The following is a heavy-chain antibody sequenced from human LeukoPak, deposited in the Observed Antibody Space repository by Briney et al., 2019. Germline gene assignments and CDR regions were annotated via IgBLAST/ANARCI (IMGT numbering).Heavy chain of an antibody. CDR3: ARDTAARPRMPNDY. V-gene: IGHV1-2*02. CDR1: GYTFTGYY. J-gene: IGHJ4*02. Sequence: ASVKVSCKASGYTFTGYYMHWVRQAPGQGLEWMGWINPNSGGTNYAQKFQGRVTMTRDTSISTAYMELSRLRSDDTAVYYCARDTAARPRMPNDYWGQGTLVTVSS. D-gene: IGHD6-6*01. CDR2: INPNSGGT.